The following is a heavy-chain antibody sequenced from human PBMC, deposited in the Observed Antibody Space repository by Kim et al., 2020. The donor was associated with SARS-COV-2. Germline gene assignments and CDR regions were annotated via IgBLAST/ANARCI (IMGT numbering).Heavy chain of an antibody. CDR3: ASNYYYGMDV. V-gene: IGHV1-46*01. J-gene: IGHJ6*02. Sequence: STRHAQKCQGRVTMTRDTSTSTVYMELSSLRSEDTAVYYCASNYYYGMDVWGQGTTVTVSS. CDR2: ST.